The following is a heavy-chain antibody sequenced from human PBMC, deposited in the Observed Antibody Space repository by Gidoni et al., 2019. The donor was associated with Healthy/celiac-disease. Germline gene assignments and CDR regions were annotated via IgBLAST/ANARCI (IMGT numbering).Heavy chain of an antibody. CDR3: ARQCLGGSCYSGAFDI. Sequence: QVQLQESGPGLVKPSQTLSLTCTVSGGSISSGSYYWSWIRQPAGKGLEWIGRIYTSGSTNYNPSLKSRVTISVDTSKNQFSLKLSSVTAADTAVYYCARQCLGGSCYSGAFDIWGQGTMVTVSS. CDR2: IYTSGST. CDR1: GGSISSGSYY. V-gene: IGHV4-61*02. D-gene: IGHD2-15*01. J-gene: IGHJ3*02.